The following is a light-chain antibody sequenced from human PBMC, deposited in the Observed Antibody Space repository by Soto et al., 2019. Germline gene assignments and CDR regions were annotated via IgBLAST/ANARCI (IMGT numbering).Light chain of an antibody. J-gene: IGKJ2*01. Sequence: ENVLTQSPGTLSLSPGERATLSCRASQSVTSNFLAWYQQKPGQALRLLIYGASTRAAGVPDRFSGSGSGTDFTLTITRLEPEDFAVYYCQQYGRSPLLYTFGQGTKLGVK. CDR1: QSVTSNF. V-gene: IGKV3-20*01. CDR3: QQYGRSPLLYT. CDR2: GAS.